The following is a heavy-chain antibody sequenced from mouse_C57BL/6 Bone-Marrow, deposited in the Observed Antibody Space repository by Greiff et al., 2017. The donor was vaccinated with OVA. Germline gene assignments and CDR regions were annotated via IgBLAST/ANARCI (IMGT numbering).Heavy chain of an antibody. CDR2: IDPSDSYT. V-gene: IGHV1-69*01. J-gene: IGHJ2*01. D-gene: IGHD1-1*01. CDR3: ARDHYYGSSSPFDY. Sequence: VQLQQSGAELVMPGASVKLSCKASGYTFTSYWMHWVKQRPGQGLEWIGEIDPSDSYTNYNQKFKGKSTLTVDKSSSTAYMQLSSLTSEDSAVYYCARDHYYGSSSPFDYWGQGTTLTVSS. CDR1: GYTFTSYW.